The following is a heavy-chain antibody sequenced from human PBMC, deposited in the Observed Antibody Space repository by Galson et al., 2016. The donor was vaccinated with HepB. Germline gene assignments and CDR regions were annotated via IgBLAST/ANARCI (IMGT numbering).Heavy chain of an antibody. J-gene: IGHJ4*02. Sequence: SETLSLTCAVSGGSVSSTNWWSWVRQSPGKGLEWIGEIHHSGGTKYNPSLTSRVTMSIDTSRSQFSLKVNSVTATDTAVYYCATLLAHGGSDWSIEYWGQGTLVTVSS. CDR1: GGSVSSTNW. CDR2: IHHSGGT. D-gene: IGHD3-9*01. CDR3: ATLLAHGGSDWSIEY. V-gene: IGHV4-4*02.